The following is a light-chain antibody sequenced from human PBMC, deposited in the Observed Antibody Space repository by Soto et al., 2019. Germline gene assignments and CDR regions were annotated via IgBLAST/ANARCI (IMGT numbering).Light chain of an antibody. CDR2: GAS. CDR1: QSVSSN. V-gene: IGKV3-15*01. CDR3: QQYNNWPWT. J-gene: IGKJ1*01. Sequence: EIVMTQSPGTLSVSPGERATLSCRASQSVSSNLAWYQQKPGQAPRLLIYGASTRATGIPARFSGSGAGTEFTLTISSLQSEDSALYYCQQYNNWPWTFGQGTKVDIK.